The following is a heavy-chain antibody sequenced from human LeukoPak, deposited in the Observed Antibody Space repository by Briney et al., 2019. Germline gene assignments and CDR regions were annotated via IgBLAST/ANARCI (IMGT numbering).Heavy chain of an antibody. V-gene: IGHV4-34*01. CDR3: ARGRRRGSGRGAGAFDI. D-gene: IGHD3-10*01. CDR1: GGSFSGYY. J-gene: IGHJ3*02. CDR2: INHSGST. Sequence: SETLSLTCAVYGGSFSGYYWSWIRQPPGKGLEWIEEINHSGSTNYNPSLKSRVTISVDTSKNQFSLKLSSVTAADTAVYYRARGRRRGSGRGAGAFDIWGQGTMVTVSS.